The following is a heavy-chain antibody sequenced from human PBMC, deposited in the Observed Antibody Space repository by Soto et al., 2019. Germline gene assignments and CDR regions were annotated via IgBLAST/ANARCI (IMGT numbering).Heavy chain of an antibody. CDR3: AMAGNYRYFDA. CDR1: GGTVSSGGYY. CDR2: ISSRGSA. V-gene: IGHV4-61*08. J-gene: IGHJ4*02. Sequence: QVQLQESGPGLVTPSETLSLTCTVSGGTVSSGGYYWSWIRQPPGKGLEWIGYISSRGSANYNPSLKSRITISVDTSKNQFSLKLTSVTAADTAGYYCAMAGNYRYFDAWGQGTLVTVSS. D-gene: IGHD1-7*01.